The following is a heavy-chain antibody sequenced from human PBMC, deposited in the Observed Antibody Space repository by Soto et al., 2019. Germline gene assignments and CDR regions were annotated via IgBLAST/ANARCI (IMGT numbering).Heavy chain of an antibody. Sequence: GGSLRLSCAASGFTLSSYAMGWVRQAPGKGLEWVSGIGGSGGNTYYADSVKGRFTISRDNSKKTLYLEMNSLRAEDTAVYYCAKDLYSGSSSWRLDCWGQGTLVTVYS. V-gene: IGHV3-23*01. CDR3: AKDLYSGSSSWRLDC. D-gene: IGHD6-13*01. CDR1: GFTLSSYA. J-gene: IGHJ4*02. CDR2: IGGSGGNT.